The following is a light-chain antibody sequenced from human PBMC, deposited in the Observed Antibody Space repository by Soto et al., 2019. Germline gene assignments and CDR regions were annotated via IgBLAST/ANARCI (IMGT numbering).Light chain of an antibody. CDR2: DAS. CDR1: QTISNR. J-gene: IGKJ1*01. Sequence: DIQMTQSPSTLSASVGDTVTITCRASQTISNRLAWYQQKPGKAPKLLIYDASGLASGVPSRFSGSGSGTEFTLTISSLQPDDFATYYSQQYNSYSGTFGQGTKVEI. V-gene: IGKV1-5*01. CDR3: QQYNSYSGT.